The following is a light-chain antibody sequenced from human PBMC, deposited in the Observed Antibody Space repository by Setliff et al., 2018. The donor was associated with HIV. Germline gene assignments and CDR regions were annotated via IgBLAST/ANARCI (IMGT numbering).Light chain of an antibody. CDR3: CSNTGSNTYV. V-gene: IGLV2-23*01. CDR2: QAS. J-gene: IGLJ1*01. Sequence: QSALTQPASVSGSPGQSITISCTGTSGDVGRYNLVSWYQQQPGKLPKLMIYQASKRPSGVSNRFSGSKSGNTASLTISGLQAEDEADYYCCSNTGSNTYVFGTGTQGHRP. CDR1: SGDVGRYNL.